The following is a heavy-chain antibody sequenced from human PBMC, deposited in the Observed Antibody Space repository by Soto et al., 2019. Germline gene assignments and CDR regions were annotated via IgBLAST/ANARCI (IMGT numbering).Heavy chain of an antibody. V-gene: IGHV4-4*03. CDR1: GGTPRRGDR. CDR2: VHHSGNS. Sequence: PEARSVGYAGSGGTPRRGDRWSCVRQPEGKGLEWIGEVHHSGNSNYNPSLKSRVIISVDKPKNQFSLNLSSVTDADTAVYYCARGERQQPRDSCGQATLVT. J-gene: IGHJ4*02. D-gene: IGHD1-1*01. CDR3: ARGERQQPRDS.